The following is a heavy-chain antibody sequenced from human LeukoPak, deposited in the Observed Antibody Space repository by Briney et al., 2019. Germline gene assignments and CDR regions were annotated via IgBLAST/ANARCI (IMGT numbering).Heavy chain of an antibody. V-gene: IGHV6-1*01. J-gene: IGHJ1*01. CDR2: TYYRSXWYN. D-gene: IGHD1-26*01. Sequence: SQTLSLTCAISGDXVSSXSXXXXXXXXXPSXXXXWXGRTYYRSXWYNDYAVSVKSRININPDTSKNQFSLQLKSVTPEDTAVYFCARELIHRGGSYPDHWGQGTLVTVSS. CDR3: ARELIHRGGSYPDH. CDR1: GDXVSSXSXX.